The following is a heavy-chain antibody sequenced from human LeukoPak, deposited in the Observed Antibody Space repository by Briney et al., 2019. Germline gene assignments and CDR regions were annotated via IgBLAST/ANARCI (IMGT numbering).Heavy chain of an antibody. D-gene: IGHD5-24*01. V-gene: IGHV4-39*07. CDR1: GGSISSSSYY. Sequence: PSETLSLTCTVSGGSISSSSYYWGWIRQPPGKGLEWIGEIYHSGSTNYNPSLKSRVTISVDKSKNQFSLKLSSVTAADTAVYYCAETVEMATITADYWGQGTLVTVSS. J-gene: IGHJ4*02. CDR3: AETVEMATITADY. CDR2: IYHSGST.